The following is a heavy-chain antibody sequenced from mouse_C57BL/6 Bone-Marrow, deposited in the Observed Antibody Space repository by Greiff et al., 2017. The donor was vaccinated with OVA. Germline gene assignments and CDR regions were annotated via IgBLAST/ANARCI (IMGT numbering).Heavy chain of an antibody. J-gene: IGHJ3*01. CDR2: IDPEDGET. CDR3: ASLFWFAY. V-gene: IGHV14-2*01. CDR1: GFNIKDYY. Sequence: VQLQQSGAELVKPGASVTLSCTASGFNIKDYYMHWVKQRTEQGLEWIGRIDPEDGETKYAPKFQGKATITADTSSNTAYLQLSSLTSEDTAVYYCASLFWFAYWGQGTLVTVSA.